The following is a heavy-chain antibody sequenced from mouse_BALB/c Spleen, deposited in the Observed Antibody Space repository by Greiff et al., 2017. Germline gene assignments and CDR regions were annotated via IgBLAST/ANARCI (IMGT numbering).Heavy chain of an antibody. CDR1: GYTFTSYT. Sequence: QVQLKESGAELARPGASVKMSCKASGYTFTSYTMHWVKQRPGQGLEWIGYINPSSGYTNYNQKFKDKATLTADKSSSTAYMQLSSLTSEDSAVYYCARILLITTVVAPYAMDYWGQGTSVTVSS. D-gene: IGHD1-1*01. CDR2: INPSSGYT. CDR3: ARILLITTVVAPYAMDY. J-gene: IGHJ4*01. V-gene: IGHV1-4*01.